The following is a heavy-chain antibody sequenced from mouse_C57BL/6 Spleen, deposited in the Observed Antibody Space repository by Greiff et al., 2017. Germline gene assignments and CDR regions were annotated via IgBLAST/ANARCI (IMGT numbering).Heavy chain of an antibody. D-gene: IGHD1-1*01. V-gene: IGHV1-19*01. J-gene: IGHJ2*01. CDR2: INPYNGGT. Sequence: VQLQQSGPVLVKPGASVKMSCKASGYTFTDYYMNWVKQSHGKSLEWIGVINPYNGGTSYNQKFKGKATLTVDKSSSTAYMELNSLTSEDSAVYYCARAHYGTVVFDYWGQGTTLTVSS. CDR3: ARAHYGTVVFDY. CDR1: GYTFTDYY.